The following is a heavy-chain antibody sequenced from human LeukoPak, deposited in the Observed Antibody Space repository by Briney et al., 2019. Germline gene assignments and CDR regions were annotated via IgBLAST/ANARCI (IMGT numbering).Heavy chain of an antibody. V-gene: IGHV1-8*01. CDR2: MNPHSGNT. CDR1: GYTFTSYD. Sequence: ASVKVSCKASGYTFTSYDINWVRQATGQGLEWMGWMNPHSGNTGYAQKFQGRVTMTRNTSISTAYMELSSLRSEDTAVYYCARGGGFDYNVDYWGQGTLVTVSS. CDR3: ARGGGFDYNVDY. J-gene: IGHJ4*02. D-gene: IGHD4-11*01.